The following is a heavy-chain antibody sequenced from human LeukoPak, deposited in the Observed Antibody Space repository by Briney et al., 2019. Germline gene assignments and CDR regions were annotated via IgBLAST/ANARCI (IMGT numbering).Heavy chain of an antibody. CDR3: ANFARGVGATGFDY. J-gene: IGHJ4*02. V-gene: IGHV1-24*01. CDR1: GYTLTELS. CDR2: FDPEDGET. Sequence: ASVKVSCKVSGYTLTELSMHWVRQAPGKGLEWMGGFDPEDGETIYAQKFQGRVTMTGDTSTDTAYMELSSLRSEDTAVYYCANFARGVGATGFDYWGQGTLVTVSS. D-gene: IGHD1-26*01.